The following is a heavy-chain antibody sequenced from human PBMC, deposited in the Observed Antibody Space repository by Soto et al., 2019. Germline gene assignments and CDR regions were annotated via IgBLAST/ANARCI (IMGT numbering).Heavy chain of an antibody. J-gene: IGHJ4*02. Sequence: QLQLQESGPGLVKPSETLSLTCTVSGGSITSRNYYWGWIRQPPGKGLEWIGNIYYSGSTSYNPSLKSRVTISVDTSKNQLSLRLSSVTAADTAVYYCARQNPLSGYGYSLGGYYFDSWGQGTLVTVSS. D-gene: IGHD3-22*01. CDR3: ARQNPLSGYGYSLGGYYFDS. CDR1: GGSITSRNYY. V-gene: IGHV4-39*01. CDR2: IYYSGST.